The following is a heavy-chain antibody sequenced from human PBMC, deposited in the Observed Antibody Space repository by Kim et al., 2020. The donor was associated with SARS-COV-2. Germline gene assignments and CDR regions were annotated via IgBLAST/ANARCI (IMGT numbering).Heavy chain of an antibody. CDR2: ISSSSSYI. Sequence: GGSLRLSCAASGFTFSSYSMNWVRQAPGKGLEWVSSISSSSSYIYYADSVKGRFTISRDNAKNTLYLQMNSLRAEDTAVYYCARGIDGYPSYYFDYWGQGTLVTVSS. J-gene: IGHJ4*02. CDR3: ARGIDGYPSYYFDY. D-gene: IGHD5-12*01. CDR1: GFTFSSYS. V-gene: IGHV3-21*01.